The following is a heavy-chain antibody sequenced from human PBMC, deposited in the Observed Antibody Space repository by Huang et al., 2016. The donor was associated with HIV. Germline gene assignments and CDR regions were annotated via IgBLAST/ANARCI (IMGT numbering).Heavy chain of an antibody. J-gene: IGHJ3*01. Sequence: QIQLAQSGAEVKKPGASVKVSCKASGYTFTNYELNWVRQASGQGLEWMGWMNPKGGNVGYTKKVQCRVAILRNSSINTSYLEVTSLTSEDTAVYYCARGFGINYNHEAFDVWGQGTMVTVSS. D-gene: IGHD3-10*01. CDR3: ARGFGINYNHEAFDV. V-gene: IGHV1-8*01. CDR1: GYTFTNYE. CDR2: MNPKGGNV.